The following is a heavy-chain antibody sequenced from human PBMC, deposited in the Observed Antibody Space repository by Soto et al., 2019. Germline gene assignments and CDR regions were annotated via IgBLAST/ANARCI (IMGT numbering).Heavy chain of an antibody. CDR3: AKWSYLDY. J-gene: IGHJ4*02. V-gene: IGHV3-23*01. CDR1: GFSFASFA. CDR2: ISGSDGKT. D-gene: IGHD3-3*01. Sequence: VGSLRLSCTTSGFSFASFAMTWVRQAPGKGLEWVATISGSDGKTDYADSVKGRFSISRDTSRNTLYLQMNSLRADDTAIYYCAKWSYLDYWGQGTRVTVSS.